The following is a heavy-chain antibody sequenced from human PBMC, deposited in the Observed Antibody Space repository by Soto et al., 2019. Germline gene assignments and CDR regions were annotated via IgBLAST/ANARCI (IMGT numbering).Heavy chain of an antibody. CDR1: GYTFTSYG. CDR3: ARAFYGGNSFASMGMDV. D-gene: IGHD4-17*01. CDR2: ISAYNGNT. Sequence: ASVKVSCKASGYTFTSYGISWVRQAPGQGLEWMGWISAYNGNTNYAQKFQGRVTITTDTSTSTAYMELRSLRSDDTAVYYCARAFYGGNSFASMGMDVWGQGTTVTVSS. V-gene: IGHV1-18*01. J-gene: IGHJ6*02.